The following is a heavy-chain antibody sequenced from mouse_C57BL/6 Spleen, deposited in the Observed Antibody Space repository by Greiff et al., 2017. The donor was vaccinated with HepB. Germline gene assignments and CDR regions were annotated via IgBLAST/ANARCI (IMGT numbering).Heavy chain of an antibody. Sequence: VQLQQSGPELVKPGASVKISCKASGYTFTDYYMNWVKQSHGKSLEWIGDINPNNGGTSYNQKFKGKATLTVDKSSSTAYMELRSLTSEDSAVYYCAREDYGSSHWFAYWGQGTLVTVSA. J-gene: IGHJ3*01. V-gene: IGHV1-26*01. CDR3: AREDYGSSHWFAY. CDR2: INPNNGGT. D-gene: IGHD1-1*01. CDR1: GYTFTDYY.